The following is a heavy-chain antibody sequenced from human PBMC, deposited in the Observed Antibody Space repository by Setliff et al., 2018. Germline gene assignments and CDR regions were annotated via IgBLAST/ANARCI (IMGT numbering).Heavy chain of an antibody. D-gene: IGHD2-15*01. CDR3: VKDTGNGGNTGLDY. Sequence: GSLRLSCSTSGFTFDDYAMHWVRQAPGKGLEWVSLISWDGTRTNYVDSLKGRVTISRDNSKNSLFLQMNSLRVEDTALYYCVKDTGNGGNTGLDYWGQGMRVTVSS. CDR2: ISWDGTRT. V-gene: IGHV3-43D*04. J-gene: IGHJ4*02. CDR1: GFTFDDYA.